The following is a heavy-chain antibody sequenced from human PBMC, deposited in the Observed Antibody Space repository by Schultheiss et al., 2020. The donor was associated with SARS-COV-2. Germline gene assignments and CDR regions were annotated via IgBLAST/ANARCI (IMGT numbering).Heavy chain of an antibody. Sequence: SQTLSLTCTVSGGSISNYYWSWIRQPPGKGLEWIGYIFYSGDTNYNPSLKSRVSISVDTSKNQFSLKLSSVTAADTAVYYCARVGIAARRMYFDLWGRGTLVTVSS. CDR2: IFYSGDT. V-gene: IGHV4-59*01. CDR1: GGSISNYY. J-gene: IGHJ2*01. D-gene: IGHD6-6*01. CDR3: ARVGIAARRMYFDL.